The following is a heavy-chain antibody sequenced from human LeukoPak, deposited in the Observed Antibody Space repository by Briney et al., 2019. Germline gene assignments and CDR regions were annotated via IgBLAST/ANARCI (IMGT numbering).Heavy chain of an antibody. Sequence: ASVKVSCKASGYTFTSYYMHWVRQAPGPGLERMGIINPSGGSTSYAQKFQGRVTMTRDTSTSTVYMELSSLRSEDTAVYYCARDWGVTMIPPAGWFDPWGQGTLVTVSS. J-gene: IGHJ5*02. D-gene: IGHD3-22*01. V-gene: IGHV1-46*01. CDR1: GYTFTSYY. CDR3: ARDWGVTMIPPAGWFDP. CDR2: INPSGGST.